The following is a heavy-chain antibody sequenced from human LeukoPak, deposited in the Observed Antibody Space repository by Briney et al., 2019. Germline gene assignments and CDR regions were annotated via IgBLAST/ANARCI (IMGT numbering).Heavy chain of an antibody. D-gene: IGHD4-17*01. V-gene: IGHV4-59*12. CDR2: IYYSGST. Sequence: PSETLSLTCTVSGGSISSYYWSWIRQPPGKGLEWIGYIYYSGSTNYNPSLKSRVTISVDTSKNQFSLKLSSVTAADTAVYYCARAPINYGDFGDDAFDIWGQGTLVTVSS. J-gene: IGHJ3*02. CDR1: GGSISSYY. CDR3: ARAPINYGDFGDDAFDI.